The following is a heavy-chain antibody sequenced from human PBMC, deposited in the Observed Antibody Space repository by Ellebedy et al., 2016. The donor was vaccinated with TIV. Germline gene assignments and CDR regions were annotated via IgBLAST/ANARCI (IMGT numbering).Heavy chain of an antibody. V-gene: IGHV4-34*01. J-gene: IGHJ4*02. CDR3: ARGRNPSPMVDY. CDR1: GGSFSGYY. Sequence: SETLSLXXAVYGGSFSGYYWSWIRQPPGKGLEWIGEINHSGSTNYNPSLKSRVTISVDTSKNQFSLKLNSVTAADTAVYYCARGRNPSPMVDYWGQGTLVTVSS. CDR2: INHSGST. D-gene: IGHD4/OR15-4a*01.